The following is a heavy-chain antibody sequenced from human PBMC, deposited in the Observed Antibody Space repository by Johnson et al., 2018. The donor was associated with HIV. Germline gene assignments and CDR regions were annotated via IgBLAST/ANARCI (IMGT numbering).Heavy chain of an antibody. CDR1: GFTFSDHY. D-gene: IGHD2/OR15-2a*01. CDR2: ISWNSGSI. V-gene: IGHV3-9*01. Sequence: VQLVESGGGLVQPGGSLRLSCAASGFTFSDHYMDWVRQAPGKGLEWVSGISWNSGSIGYADSVKGRFTISRDNAKNSLYLQMNSLRAGDTAVYYCARDRSKGGAFDIWGQGTMVTVSS. CDR3: ARDRSKGGAFDI. J-gene: IGHJ3*02.